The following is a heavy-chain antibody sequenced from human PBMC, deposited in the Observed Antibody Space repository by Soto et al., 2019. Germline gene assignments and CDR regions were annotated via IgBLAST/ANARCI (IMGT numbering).Heavy chain of an antibody. CDR1: GGSISSYY. D-gene: IGHD2-2*01. Sequence: PSETLSLTCTVSGGSISSYYWSWIRQSPGKGLEWIGYIYYSGNINYNPSLKSRVTISVDTSKNQFSLKLSSVTAADTAVYYCARDLGYCSSTSCYPWLDPWGQGTLVTV. V-gene: IGHV4-59*01. CDR2: IYYSGNI. CDR3: ARDLGYCSSTSCYPWLDP. J-gene: IGHJ5*02.